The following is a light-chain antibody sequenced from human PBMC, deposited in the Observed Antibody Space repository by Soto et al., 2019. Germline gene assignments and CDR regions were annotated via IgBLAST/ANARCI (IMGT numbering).Light chain of an antibody. V-gene: IGKV3-20*01. CDR3: HYYGGSPT. J-gene: IGKJ4*01. CDR2: DAS. Sequence: ELVLTQSPGTLSFSPGHRATLSCRASQTFVSTYLAWYQQKPGQATRLLIYDASNRATGIPDRFSGSGSGPDFTLTISRLEPEDFAVYYCHYYGGSPTFGGGTKVDIK. CDR1: QTFVSTY.